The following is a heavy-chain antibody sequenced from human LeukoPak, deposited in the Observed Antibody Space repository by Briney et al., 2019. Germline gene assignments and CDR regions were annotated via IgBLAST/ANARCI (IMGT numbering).Heavy chain of an antibody. D-gene: IGHD3-22*01. Sequence: ASVKVSCKASGYTFTSYAMNWVRQAPGQGLEGMGWINTNTGNPTYAQGFTGRFVFSLDPSVSTAYLQISSLKAEDTAVYYCARMGGGDPRGYYDSSGYYLDYWGQGTLVTVSS. CDR1: GYTFTSYA. V-gene: IGHV7-4-1*02. CDR3: ARMGGGDPRGYYDSSGYYLDY. J-gene: IGHJ4*02. CDR2: INTNTGNP.